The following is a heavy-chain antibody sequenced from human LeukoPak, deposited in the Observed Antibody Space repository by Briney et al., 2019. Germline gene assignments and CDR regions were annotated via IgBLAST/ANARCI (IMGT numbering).Heavy chain of an antibody. D-gene: IGHD6-13*01. CDR3: ARGRGSSWYYFDS. V-gene: IGHV4-4*07. CDR2: IYASGNT. J-gene: IGHJ4*02. Sequence: SSETLSLTCTVSGGSISSYYWSWVRQPAGKGLEWIGRIYASGNTNYNPSLKGRVTMTVDTSKNQFSLNLSSVTAADTAVYYCARGRGSSWYYFDSWGQGTLVTVSS. CDR1: GGSISSYY.